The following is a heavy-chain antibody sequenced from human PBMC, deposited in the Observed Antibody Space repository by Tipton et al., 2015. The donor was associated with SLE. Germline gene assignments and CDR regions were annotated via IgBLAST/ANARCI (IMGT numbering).Heavy chain of an antibody. CDR2: INYSGRT. CDR1: GGSISSHY. CDR3: ARVMVQGAIGGMDV. V-gene: IGHV4-59*11. J-gene: IGHJ6*02. D-gene: IGHD3-10*01. Sequence: TLSLTCTVSGGSISSHYWSWIRQPPGKGLEWIGYINYSGRTSYSPSLKSRVTISVDTSKNQFSLKLTSVTAADTAVYYCARVMVQGAIGGMDVWGQGTTVIVSS.